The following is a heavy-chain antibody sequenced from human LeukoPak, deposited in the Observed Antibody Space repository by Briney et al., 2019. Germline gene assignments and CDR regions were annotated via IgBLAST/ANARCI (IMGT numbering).Heavy chain of an antibody. V-gene: IGHV4-59*08. CDR2: IYYSGST. Sequence: SETLSLTCTVSGGSISSYYWSWIRQSPGKGLEWIGYIYYSGSTNYNPSLKSRVTISVDTSKNQFSLKLSSVTAADTAVYYCARLDFRDGYNWDYYYGMNVWGQGTTVTVSS. CDR1: GGSISSYY. J-gene: IGHJ6*02. D-gene: IGHD5-24*01. CDR3: ARLDFRDGYNWDYYYGMNV.